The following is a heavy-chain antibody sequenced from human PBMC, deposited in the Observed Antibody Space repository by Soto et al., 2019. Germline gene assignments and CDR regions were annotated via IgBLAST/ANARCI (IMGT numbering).Heavy chain of an antibody. V-gene: IGHV3-23*01. J-gene: IGHJ4*02. Sequence: EVQLLESGGGLVQPGGSLRLSCAASGFTFSSYAMNWVRQAPGKGLEWVSAISGSGGSTYYADSVKGRFTISRDTSKNTLYLKMTSRRAEDTALFSWAKDTSALVYWGQGPMFPVSS. CDR3: AKDTSALVY. CDR1: GFTFSSYA. CDR2: ISGSGGST.